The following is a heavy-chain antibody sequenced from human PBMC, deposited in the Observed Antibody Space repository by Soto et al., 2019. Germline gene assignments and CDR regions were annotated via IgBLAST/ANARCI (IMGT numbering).Heavy chain of an antibody. D-gene: IGHD5-18*01. CDR2: INSDGSST. V-gene: IGHV3-74*01. Sequence: GGSLRLSCAASGFTFSSYWMHWVRQAPGKGLVWVSRINSDGSSTSYADSVKGRFTISRDNAKNTLYLQMNSPRAEDTAVYYCARLKEDTAMPTYYYYYGMDVWGQGTTVTVSS. CDR3: ARLKEDTAMPTYYYYYGMDV. CDR1: GFTFSSYW. J-gene: IGHJ6*02.